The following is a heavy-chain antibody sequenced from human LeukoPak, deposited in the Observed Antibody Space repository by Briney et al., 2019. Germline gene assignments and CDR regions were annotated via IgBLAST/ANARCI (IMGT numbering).Heavy chain of an antibody. Sequence: PGGSLRLSCAASGFTFSSYSMNWVRQAPGKGLEWVSSISSSSSYIYYADSVKGRFTISRDNAKNSLYLQMNSLRAEDTAVYYCARDGGYCSSTSCSESGYGMDVWGQGTTVTVSS. CDR3: ARDGGYCSSTSCSESGYGMDV. D-gene: IGHD2-2*01. CDR1: GFTFSSYS. V-gene: IGHV3-21*01. J-gene: IGHJ6*02. CDR2: ISSSSSYI.